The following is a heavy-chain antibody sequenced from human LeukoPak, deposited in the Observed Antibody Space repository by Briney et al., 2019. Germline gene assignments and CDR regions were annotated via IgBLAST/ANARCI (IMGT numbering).Heavy chain of an antibody. V-gene: IGHV4-59*01. D-gene: IGHD6-13*01. J-gene: IGHJ4*02. CDR2: IYSAST. Sequence: PSETLSLICSVSDGGITGYYWGWIRQPPGKGLEWIGHIYSASTNYNPSLKSRVTISVDTSKNQFFLRLNSVTAADTAVYYCARGYSTSWTYYLDHWGQGALVTVSS. CDR1: DGGITGYY. CDR3: ARGYSTSWTYYLDH.